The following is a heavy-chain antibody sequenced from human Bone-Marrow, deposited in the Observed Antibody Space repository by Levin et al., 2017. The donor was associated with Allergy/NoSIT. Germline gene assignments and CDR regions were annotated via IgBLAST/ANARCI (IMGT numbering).Heavy chain of an antibody. CDR1: GGSIRSGNW. CDR2: IHHSGST. Sequence: SQTLSLTCAVSGGSIRSGNWWSWVRQSPGKGLEWIGEIHHSGSTNYTPSLKSRVTVSVDSVKNHFSLKLTSVTAADTAVYYCAREEADYYFAYWGQGTPVTVSS. D-gene: IGHD2-21*02. J-gene: IGHJ4*02. V-gene: IGHV4-4*02. CDR3: AREEADYYFAY.